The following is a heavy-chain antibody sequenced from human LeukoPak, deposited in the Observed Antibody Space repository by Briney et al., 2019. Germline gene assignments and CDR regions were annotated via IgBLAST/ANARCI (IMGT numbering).Heavy chain of an antibody. CDR3: AMVEVTTGSNYHHHDIDV. J-gene: IGHJ6*03. CDR1: GFYLSGYS. D-gene: IGHD1-14*01. CDR2: INTGSTYM. Sequence: GGSLRLSCAPAGFYLSGYSMNWVRQAPGKGLEWVASINTGSTYMYYADSVKGRFTISRDNAKNSLHLQMSSLGAEDTAVYFCAMVEVTTGSNYHHHDIDVWGKGTTVIVSS. V-gene: IGHV3-21*01.